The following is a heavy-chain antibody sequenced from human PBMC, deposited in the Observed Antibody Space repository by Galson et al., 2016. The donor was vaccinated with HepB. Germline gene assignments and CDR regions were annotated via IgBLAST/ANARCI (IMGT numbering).Heavy chain of an antibody. Sequence: SLRLSCAASGFTFSSYDMSWVRQAPGKGLEWVSAISGSDSGTYYAHSVQGRFTISRYNSKNTLYLQMNSLRAEDTALYYRAKDPNCSGGSCYSPYPTIWGQGTLVTVSS. J-gene: IGHJ4*02. D-gene: IGHD2-15*01. CDR3: AKDPNCSGGSCYSPYPTI. CDR1: GFTFSSYD. V-gene: IGHV3-23*01. CDR2: ISGSDSGT.